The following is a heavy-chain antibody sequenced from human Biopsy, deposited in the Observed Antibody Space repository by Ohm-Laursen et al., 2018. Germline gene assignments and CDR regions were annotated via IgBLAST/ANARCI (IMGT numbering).Heavy chain of an antibody. CDR2: IYYSGIA. Sequence: SHTLSLTCTVSGGPLNGYYWSWIRQPPGKGLEGIGYIYYSGIAANYNPSLKGRVTISVDTSKHQFSLRLTSATAADTAVYYCARGGFGLDGYNSPWGRGTLVIVSS. CDR1: GGPLNGYY. D-gene: IGHD5-24*01. V-gene: IGHV4-59*07. CDR3: ARGGFGLDGYNSP. J-gene: IGHJ5*02.